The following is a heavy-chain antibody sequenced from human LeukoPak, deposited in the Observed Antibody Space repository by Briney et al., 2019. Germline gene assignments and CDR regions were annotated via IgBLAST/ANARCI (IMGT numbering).Heavy chain of an antibody. CDR1: GGSINSDYW. J-gene: IGHJ4*02. D-gene: IGHD3-3*01. CDR2: ISHTGSV. CDR3: ARHDDFLSPYDY. Sequence: PSETLSLTSAVSGGSINSDYWWTWVRQSPGKGLEWIGEISHTGSVNYNLSLESRVTISTDKSKNQFSLMLRSVAAADTAVYYCARHDDFLSPYDYWGQGVLVTVSS. V-gene: IGHV4-4*02.